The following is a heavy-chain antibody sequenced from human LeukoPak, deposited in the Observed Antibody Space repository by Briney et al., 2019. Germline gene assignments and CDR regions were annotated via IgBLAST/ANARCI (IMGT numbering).Heavy chain of an antibody. CDR1: GFTFSSYD. CDR3: AKDPGAIVVIGINAFDY. J-gene: IGHJ4*02. CDR2: ISYDGSNK. V-gene: IGHV3-30*18. Sequence: PGGSLRLSCAASGFTFSSYDMHWVRQAPGKGLEWVAVISYDGSNKYYADSVKGRFTISRDNSKNTLYLQMNSLRAEDTAVYYCAKDPGAIVVIGINAFDYWGQGTLVTVSS. D-gene: IGHD3-22*01.